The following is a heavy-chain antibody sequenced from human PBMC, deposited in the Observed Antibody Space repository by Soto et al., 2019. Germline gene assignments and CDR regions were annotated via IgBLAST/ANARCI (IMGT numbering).Heavy chain of an antibody. CDR2: ISSYNGNS. D-gene: IGHD3-10*01. CDR1: CYTYSSCG. J-gene: IGHJ4*02. V-gene: IGHV1-18*01. CDR3: ARGVAGSKIGDSETFFDF. Sequence: ASVKVYCNAACYTYSSCGITLVRQETGQGPEWVGWISSYNGNSNNAQKFQGRVTMTTDTSTTTAYMELRSLTSDDTAIYYCARGVAGSKIGDSETFFDFWGPGTLVTVS.